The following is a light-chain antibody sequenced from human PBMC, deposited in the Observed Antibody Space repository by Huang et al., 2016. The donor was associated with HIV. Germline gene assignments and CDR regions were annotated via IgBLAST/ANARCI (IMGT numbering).Light chain of an antibody. J-gene: IGKJ4*01. CDR2: DTS. CDR1: LSVANK. Sequence: EIVLTQSPAVLSMSPGERATVTCRASLSVANKLAWYQQKPGRAPRLVIYDTSTRSGGVPARFSGSGSGTNVTLTINSLQSEDLAVYFCQHYNNWPLTFGGGTRVEIK. CDR3: QHYNNWPLT. V-gene: IGKV3-15*01.